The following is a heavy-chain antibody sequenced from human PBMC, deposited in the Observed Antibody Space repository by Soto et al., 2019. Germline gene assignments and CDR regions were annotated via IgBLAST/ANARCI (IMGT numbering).Heavy chain of an antibody. CDR1: GFTFSDYY. CDR2: ISGSGSYR. V-gene: IGHV3-11*06. CDR3: ARMADGYNYHFDY. J-gene: IGHJ4*02. Sequence: GGSLRLSCPASGFTFSDYYMSWIRQAPGKGLEWVSSISGSGSYRTYADSVKGRFSISRDDAKKSLYLQMSSLRAEDTAIYFCARMADGYNYHFDYWGQGTLVTVSS. D-gene: IGHD5-12*01.